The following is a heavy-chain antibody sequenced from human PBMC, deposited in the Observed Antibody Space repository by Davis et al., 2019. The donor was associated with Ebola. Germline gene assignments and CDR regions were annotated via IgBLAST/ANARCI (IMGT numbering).Heavy chain of an antibody. CDR3: AKAGSSGWRDFDY. CDR1: GFTFSSYW. D-gene: IGHD6-25*01. Sequence: GESLKISCAASGFTFSSYWMSWVRQAPGKGLEWVGRTRNKANGYTTEYAASVKGRFTVSRDDSKNSLYLQMNTLGTEDTAVYYCAKAGSSGWRDFDYWGQGTLVTVSS. V-gene: IGHV3-72*01. J-gene: IGHJ4*02. CDR2: TRNKANGYTT.